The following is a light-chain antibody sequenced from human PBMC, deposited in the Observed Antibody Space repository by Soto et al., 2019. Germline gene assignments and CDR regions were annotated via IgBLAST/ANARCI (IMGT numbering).Light chain of an antibody. Sequence: DSQMTQSPYSLSASVGDRVPLTCRESQSISSYLNWYQQKPGKAPKLLIYAASSLQSGVPSRFSGSGSGTDFTLTISSLQPDDFATYYCQQYNSYSPWTFGQGTKVDIK. V-gene: IGKV1-16*01. CDR2: AAS. CDR1: QSISSY. J-gene: IGKJ1*01. CDR3: QQYNSYSPWT.